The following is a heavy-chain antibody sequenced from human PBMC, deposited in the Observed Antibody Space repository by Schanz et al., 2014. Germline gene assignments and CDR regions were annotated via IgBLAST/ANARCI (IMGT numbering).Heavy chain of an antibody. CDR2: IYTNGST. V-gene: IGHV4-4*07. CDR3: ARGGYCSRTSCYFKGGWFDP. CDR1: GGSISSFY. J-gene: IGHJ5*02. D-gene: IGHD2-2*01. Sequence: QVQLQESGPGLVKPSETLSLTCTVSGGSISSFYWSWIRQPAGKGLEWIGRIYTNGSTKYNPSLKSRVPMSVDPSKNQFSLKLSSVTAADTAVYYCARGGYCSRTSCYFKGGWFDPWGQGTLVTVSS.